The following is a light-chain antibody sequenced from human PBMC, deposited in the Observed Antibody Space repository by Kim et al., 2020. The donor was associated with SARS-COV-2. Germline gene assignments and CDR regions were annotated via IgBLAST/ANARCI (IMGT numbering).Light chain of an antibody. J-gene: IGKJ1*01. V-gene: IGKV6-21*01. CDR2: YAS. Sequence: LTPKEKVTITCRASQVICCSLHWYQQKPDQSPKLLIKYASRSFSGVPSRFSGSGSGTDFTLTINSLEAEDAATYYCHQSSNFPWTFGQGTKVDIK. CDR1: QVICCS. CDR3: HQSSNFPWT.